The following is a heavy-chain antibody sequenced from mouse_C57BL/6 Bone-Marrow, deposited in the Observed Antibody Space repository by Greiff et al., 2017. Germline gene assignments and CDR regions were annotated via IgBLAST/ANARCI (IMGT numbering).Heavy chain of an antibody. D-gene: IGHD2-4*01. CDR2: ISSGGSYT. CDR3: AIMITTFAY. CDR1: GFTFSSYG. J-gene: IGHJ3*01. Sequence: DVMLVESGGDLVKPGGSPKLSCAASGFTFSSYGMSWVRQTPDKRLEWVATISSGGSYTYYPDSVKGRFTISRDNAKNTLYLQMSSLKSEDTAMYYCAIMITTFAYWGQGTLVTVSA. V-gene: IGHV5-6*02.